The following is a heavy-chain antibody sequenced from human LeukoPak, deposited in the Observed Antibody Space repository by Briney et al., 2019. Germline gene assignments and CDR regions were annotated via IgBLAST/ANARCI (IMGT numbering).Heavy chain of an antibody. D-gene: IGHD4-17*01. J-gene: IGHJ4*02. CDR2: IYYSGST. Sequence: PSETLSLTCTVSGGSISSGGYYWSWIRQLPGKGLEWIGYIYYSGSTYYNPSLKSRPTISVDTSKNQFSLKLSSMTAADTAVYYCARSGLWLRGTTAFDYWGQGILVTVSS. V-gene: IGHV4-31*03. CDR3: ARSGLWLRGTTAFDY. CDR1: GGSISSGGYY.